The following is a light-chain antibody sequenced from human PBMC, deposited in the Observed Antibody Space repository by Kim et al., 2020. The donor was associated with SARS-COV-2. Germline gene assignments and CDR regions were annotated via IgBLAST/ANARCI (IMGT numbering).Light chain of an antibody. CDR2: GAS. J-gene: IGKJ1*01. CDR1: QSVTSRY. CDR3: QQYGISLRT. Sequence: VLTQSPGTLSRSPGERATLSCRARQSVTSRYLAWYQQQPGQPPRLLIYGASNSATGIPDRFSGSGSGTDFTLTISRLESEDLAVYYCQQYGISLRTFGQGTKVDIK. V-gene: IGKV3-20*01.